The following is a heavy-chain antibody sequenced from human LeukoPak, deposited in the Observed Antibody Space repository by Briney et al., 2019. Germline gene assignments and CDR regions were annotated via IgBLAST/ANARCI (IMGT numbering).Heavy chain of an antibody. V-gene: IGHV3-21*01. CDR2: ISGGSRSI. Sequence: GGSLRLSCAASGFTFSDYTMNWVRQAPGKGLEWVSSISGGSRSIHYVDSVKGRFTISRDNAKNSLYLQMNSLKAEDTAVYYCARDYFYCGGDCFVDYWGQGTLVTVSS. CDR1: GFTFSDYT. D-gene: IGHD2-21*02. J-gene: IGHJ4*02. CDR3: ARDYFYCGGDCFVDY.